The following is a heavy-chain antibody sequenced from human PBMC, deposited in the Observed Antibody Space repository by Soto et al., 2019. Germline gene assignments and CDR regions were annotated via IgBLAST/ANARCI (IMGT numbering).Heavy chain of an antibody. V-gene: IGHV4-59*01. Sequence: PSETLSLTCTVSGGSISSYYWSWIRQPPGKGLEWIGYIYYSGSTNYNPSLKSRVTISVDTSKSQFSLTLSSVTAADTAVYYCARRGGNYGFAYYYMYVWGKGTTVTVSS. CDR3: ARRGGNYGFAYYYMYV. D-gene: IGHD1-26*01. CDR2: IYYSGST. CDR1: GGSISSYY. J-gene: IGHJ6*03.